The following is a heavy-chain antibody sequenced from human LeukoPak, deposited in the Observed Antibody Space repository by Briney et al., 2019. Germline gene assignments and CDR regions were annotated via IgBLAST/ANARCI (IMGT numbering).Heavy chain of an antibody. CDR3: AKGGGNAFDI. CDR2: INGRGGST. J-gene: IGHJ3*02. D-gene: IGHD3-10*01. V-gene: IGHV3-23*01. Sequence: PGGSLRLSCVASGFTFGSYAMSWVRQAPGKGLEWVSAINGRGGSTYYADSVKGRFTISRDNSKNTLYLQMNSLRAEDTAVYYCAKGGGNAFDIWGQGTMVTVSS. CDR1: GFTFGSYA.